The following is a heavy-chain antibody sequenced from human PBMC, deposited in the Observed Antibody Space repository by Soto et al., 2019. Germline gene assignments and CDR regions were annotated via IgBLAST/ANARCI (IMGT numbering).Heavy chain of an antibody. V-gene: IGHV1-69*13. CDR1: GGTFSSYA. D-gene: IGHD1-7*01. J-gene: IGHJ3*02. CDR2: IIPIFGTA. CDR3: ARFNETGTTRIFAFDI. Sequence: SVKVSCKASGGTFSSYAISWVRQAPGQGLEWMGGIIPIFGTANYAQKFQGRVTITADESTGTAYMELSSLRSEDTAVYYCARFNETGTTRIFAFDIWGQGTMVTVSS.